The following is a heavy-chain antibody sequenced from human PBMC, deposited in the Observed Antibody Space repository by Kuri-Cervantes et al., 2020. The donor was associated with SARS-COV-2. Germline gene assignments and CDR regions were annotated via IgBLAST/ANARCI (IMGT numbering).Heavy chain of an antibody. V-gene: IGHV1-2*04. CDR3: ARGKGVRGLMALFQWRGAGPLDF. J-gene: IGHJ4*02. CDR1: GYTFTDYY. Sequence: ASVKVSCKASGYTFTDYYMHWVRQAPGQGLDWMGWINPNSGGTNYAQKFQGWVAMTRDTSLSTAYMELSRLRSDDTAVYSCARGKGVRGLMALFQWRGAGPLDFWGQGTLVTVSS. D-gene: IGHD3-10*01. CDR2: INPNSGGT.